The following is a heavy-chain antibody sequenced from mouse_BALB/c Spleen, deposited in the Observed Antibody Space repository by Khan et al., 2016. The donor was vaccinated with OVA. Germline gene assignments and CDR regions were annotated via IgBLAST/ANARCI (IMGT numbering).Heavy chain of an antibody. CDR2: INSNGGST. CDR1: GFTFSSYG. CDR3: GRMERTIN. V-gene: IGHV5-6-3*01. Sequence: EVELVESGGGLVQPGGSLKLSCAASGFTFSSYGMSWVRQTPDKRLELVATINSNGGSTYYPDSVKGRFTISRDNAKNTLYLQMSSLKSEDTAMYYCGRMERTINWGQGTTLTVSS. J-gene: IGHJ2*01.